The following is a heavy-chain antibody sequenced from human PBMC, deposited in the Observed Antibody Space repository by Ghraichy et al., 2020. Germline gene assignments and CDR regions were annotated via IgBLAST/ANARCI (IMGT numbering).Heavy chain of an antibody. CDR1: GFTVSSNY. V-gene: IGHV3-66*01. J-gene: IGHJ6*02. Sequence: GGSLRLSCAASGFTVSSNYMSWVRQAPGKGLEWVSVIYSGGSTYYADSVKGRFTISRDNSKNTLYLQMNSLRAEDTAVYYCARWLRGELTENYYYGMDVWGQGTTVTVSS. D-gene: IGHD5-12*01. CDR3: ARWLRGELTENYYYGMDV. CDR2: IYSGGST.